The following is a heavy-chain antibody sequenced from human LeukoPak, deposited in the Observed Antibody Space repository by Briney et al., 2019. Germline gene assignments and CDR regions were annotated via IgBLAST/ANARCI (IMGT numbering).Heavy chain of an antibody. D-gene: IGHD2-15*01. Sequence: GGSLRLSCAASGFTFSSYEMNWVRQAPGKGLEWISYINSSGSTIYYADFVKGRFTISRDNANNSPYMQMNRLRAEDTAFYYRAREGVVVGRDFDYWGQGTLVTVSS. J-gene: IGHJ4*02. V-gene: IGHV3-48*03. CDR1: GFTFSSYE. CDR2: INSSGSTI. CDR3: AREGVVVGRDFDY.